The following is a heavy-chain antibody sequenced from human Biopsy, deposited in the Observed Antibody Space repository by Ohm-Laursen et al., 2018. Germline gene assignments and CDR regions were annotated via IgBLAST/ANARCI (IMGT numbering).Heavy chain of an antibody. D-gene: IGHD2-2*01. CDR1: GYTFTSYG. V-gene: IGHV1-18*01. Sequence: ASVKVSCKASGYTFTSYGISWVRQAPGQGLEWMGWINTYNANTDYAQKVQGRVTMTTDTSTSTAYMELRSLRSDDTAVYYCARDYQRKIMTIHYYYYGMDVWGLGTTVTVSS. CDR3: ARDYQRKIMTIHYYYYGMDV. CDR2: INTYNANT. J-gene: IGHJ6*02.